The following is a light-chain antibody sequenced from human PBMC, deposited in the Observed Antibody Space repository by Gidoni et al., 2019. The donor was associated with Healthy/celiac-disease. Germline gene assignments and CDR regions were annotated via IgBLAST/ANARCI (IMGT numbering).Light chain of an antibody. CDR3: MQALQTPYT. Sequence: DIVMPQSPLSLPVTPGEPASISCRSSQSRLHSNGYNYLDWYLQKPGQSPQLLIYLGSNRASGVPDRFSGSGSGTDFTLKISGVEAEDVGVYYCMQALQTPYTFGQGTKLEIK. CDR1: QSRLHSNGYNY. V-gene: IGKV2-28*01. J-gene: IGKJ2*01. CDR2: LGS.